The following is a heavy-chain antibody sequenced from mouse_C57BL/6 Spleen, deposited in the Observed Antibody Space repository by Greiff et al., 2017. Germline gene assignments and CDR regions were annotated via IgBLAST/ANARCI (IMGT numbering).Heavy chain of an antibody. D-gene: IGHD1-1*01. CDR3: ARDNYGSSEDY. Sequence: EVKVVESGGGLVKPGGSLKLSCAASGFTFSSYAMSWVRQTPEKRLAWVATISDGGSYTYYPDNVKGRFTISRDNAKNNLYLQMSHLKSEDTAMYYCARDNYGSSEDYWGQGTTLTVSS. CDR2: ISDGGSYT. J-gene: IGHJ2*01. CDR1: GFTFSSYA. V-gene: IGHV5-4*01.